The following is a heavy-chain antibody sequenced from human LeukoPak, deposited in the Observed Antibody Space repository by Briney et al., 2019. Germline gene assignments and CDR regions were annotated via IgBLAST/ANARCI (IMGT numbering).Heavy chain of an antibody. V-gene: IGHV1-2*02. J-gene: IGHJ6*02. CDR1: GYTFTGYY. CDR3: ATPRTDGSGGYYYYYYGMDV. CDR2: INPNSGGT. Sequence: VASVKVSCKASGYTFTGYYMHWVRQAPGQGLEWMGWINPNSGGTNYAQKFQGRVTMTRDTSISTAYMELSRLRSDDTAVYYCATPRTDGSGGYYYYYYGMDVWGQGTTVTVSS. D-gene: IGHD3-10*01.